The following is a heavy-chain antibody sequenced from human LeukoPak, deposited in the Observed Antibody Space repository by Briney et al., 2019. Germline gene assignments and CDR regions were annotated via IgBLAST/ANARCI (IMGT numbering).Heavy chain of an antibody. Sequence: GGSLRLSCAASGFTFSSYSMNWVRQAPGKGLEWVSYISSSSSTIYYADSVKGRFTISRDNAKNSLYLQMNSLRAEDTAVYYCARVYGSGSYATFDYWGQGTLVTVSS. V-gene: IGHV3-48*01. J-gene: IGHJ4*02. D-gene: IGHD3-10*01. CDR1: GFTFSSYS. CDR2: ISSSSSTI. CDR3: ARVYGSGSYATFDY.